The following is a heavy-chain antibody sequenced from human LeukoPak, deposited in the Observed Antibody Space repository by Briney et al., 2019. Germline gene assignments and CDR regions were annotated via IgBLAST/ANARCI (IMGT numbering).Heavy chain of an antibody. CDR1: GYTLTELS. Sequence: ASVKVSCKVFGYTLTELSMHWVRQAPGKGLEWMGGFDPDDGETIYAQKFQGRVTMTEETSTDTAYMELSSLRSEDTAVYYCVTDGAEGLRLSNLGDALHIWGQGTMVTVSS. CDR2: FDPDDGET. V-gene: IGHV1-24*01. CDR3: VTDGAEGLRLSNLGDALHI. D-gene: IGHD3-3*01. J-gene: IGHJ3*02.